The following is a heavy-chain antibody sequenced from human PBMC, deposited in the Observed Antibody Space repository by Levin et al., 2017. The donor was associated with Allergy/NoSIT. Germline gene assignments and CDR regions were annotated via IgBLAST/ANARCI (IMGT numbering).Heavy chain of an antibody. CDR3: ARRDSDGSNSFDF. CDR1: GYSFTSFW. D-gene: IGHD4-23*01. J-gene: IGHJ4*02. CDR2: IFPSDSDT. Sequence: GESLKISCQASGYSFTSFWFGWVRQRPGKCLEWMGLIFPSDSDTRVSPSFQGQIIMSVDKSINTAYLQWSSLKASDSAMYYCARRDSDGSNSFDFWGQGTLVTVSP. V-gene: IGHV5-51*01.